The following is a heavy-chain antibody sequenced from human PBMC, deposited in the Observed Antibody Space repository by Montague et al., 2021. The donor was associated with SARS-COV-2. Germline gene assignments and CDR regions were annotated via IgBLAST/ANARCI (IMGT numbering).Heavy chain of an antibody. Sequence: CAISGDSVSSNIATWNWIRQSPSRGLEWLGRTYYRSKWYNDYAESGKSRITIDPDTSKNQFSLHLNSVTPEETAVYYCARIPVGSKYYFDFWGQGTLVTVSS. J-gene: IGHJ4*02. D-gene: IGHD2-2*01. CDR3: ARIPVGSKYYFDF. CDR2: TYYRSKWYN. V-gene: IGHV6-1*01. CDR1: GDSVSSNIAT.